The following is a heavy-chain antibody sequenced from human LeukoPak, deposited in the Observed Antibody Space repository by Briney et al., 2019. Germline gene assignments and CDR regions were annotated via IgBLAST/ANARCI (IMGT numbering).Heavy chain of an antibody. V-gene: IGHV3-23*01. J-gene: IGHJ4*02. CDR3: VRSLDY. CDR2: ITGSGGFT. Sequence: GGSLRLSCAAYGFPFSTYAMNWVRQAPGKGLEWVSVITGSGGFTQYAGSVKGRFTISRDNSKNTVYLQMNSLRVEDTALYYCVRSLDYWGQGTLVTVSS. CDR1: GFPFSTYA.